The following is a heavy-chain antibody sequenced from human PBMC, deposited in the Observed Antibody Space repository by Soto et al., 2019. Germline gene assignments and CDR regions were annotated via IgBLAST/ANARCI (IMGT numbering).Heavy chain of an antibody. CDR1: GFTFSDYY. J-gene: IGHJ6*03. CDR2: ISSSGSTI. CDR3: ARTEISEYLYYYMDV. Sequence: QVQLVESGGGLVKPGGPLRLSCAASGFTFSDYYMSWIRQAPGKGLGWVSYISSSGSTIYYADSVKGRFTISRDNAKNSLYLQMNSLRAEDTAVYYCARTEISEYLYYYMDVWGKGTTVTVSS. D-gene: IGHD2-2*01. V-gene: IGHV3-11*01.